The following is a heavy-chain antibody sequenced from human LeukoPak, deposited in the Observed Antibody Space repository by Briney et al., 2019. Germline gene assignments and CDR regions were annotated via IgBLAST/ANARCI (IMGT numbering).Heavy chain of an antibody. CDR2: ISYSGYT. CDR1: GASMRSYY. CDR3: ARGRNDNGGMFFDS. Sequence: SETLSLTCTVSGASMRSYYWNWIRQAPGKGLEWIGFISYSGYTSYSPSLKSRVGISVDTSKRQFSLRLSSMATADTAIYYCARGRNDNGGMFFDSWDQGNLVTVSS. J-gene: IGHJ4*02. D-gene: IGHD4-23*01. V-gene: IGHV4-59*01.